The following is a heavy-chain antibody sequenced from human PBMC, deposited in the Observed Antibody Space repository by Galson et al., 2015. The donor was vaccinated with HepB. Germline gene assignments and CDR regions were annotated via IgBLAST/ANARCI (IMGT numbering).Heavy chain of an antibody. CDR3: ARASNSAYSSPGHYFDY. Sequence: ETLSLTCAVYGGSFSGYYWSWIRQPPGKGLEWIGEINHSGSTNYNPSLKSRVTISVDTSKNQFSLKLSSVTAADTAVYYCARASNSAYSSPGHYFDYWGQRILVTVSS. D-gene: IGHD6-13*01. V-gene: IGHV4-34*01. J-gene: IGHJ4*01. CDR1: GGSFSGYY. CDR2: INHSGST.